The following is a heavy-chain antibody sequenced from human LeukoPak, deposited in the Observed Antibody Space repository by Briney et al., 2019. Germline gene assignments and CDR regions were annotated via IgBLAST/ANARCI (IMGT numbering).Heavy chain of an antibody. D-gene: IGHD4-17*01. J-gene: IGHJ3*02. CDR1: GYIFTNYH. CDR3: VSYGDYDAFDI. V-gene: IGHV1-46*01. CDR2: INPSGGST. Sequence: ASVKVSCKASGYIFTNYHMHWVRQAPGQGLEWMGIINPSGGSTSYSQKPQGRVTMTTDTSTSTAYMELRSLRSDDTAVYYCVSYGDYDAFDIWGQGTMVTVSS.